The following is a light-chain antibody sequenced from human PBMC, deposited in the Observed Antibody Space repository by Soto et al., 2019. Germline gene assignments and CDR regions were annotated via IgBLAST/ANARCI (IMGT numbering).Light chain of an antibody. Sequence: QSVLTQPSSASGTPGQSVNISCSGTSSNIGSHTVNWYQQIPGKAPQLFIFRTNERPSGVPDRFSGSKSVTSASLAISGLHSDDEADYYYAAWDDRLNAVVFGGGTKLTVL. CDR2: RTN. CDR1: SSNIGSHT. V-gene: IGLV1-44*01. J-gene: IGLJ2*01. CDR3: AAWDDRLNAVV.